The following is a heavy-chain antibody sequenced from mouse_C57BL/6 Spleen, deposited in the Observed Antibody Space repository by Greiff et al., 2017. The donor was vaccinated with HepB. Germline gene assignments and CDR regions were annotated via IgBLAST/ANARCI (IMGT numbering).Heavy chain of an antibody. CDR1: GYAFSSYW. D-gene: IGHD1-1*01. Sequence: QVQLQQSGAELVKPGASVKISCKASGYAFSSYWLNWVMQRPGKGLEWIGQIYPGDGDTNYNGKFKGKATLTADKSSSTAYMQLSSLTSEDSAVYFCARGNYYGSSYGYYAMDYWGQGTSVSVSS. V-gene: IGHV1-80*01. J-gene: IGHJ4*01. CDR2: IYPGDGDT. CDR3: ARGNYYGSSYGYYAMDY.